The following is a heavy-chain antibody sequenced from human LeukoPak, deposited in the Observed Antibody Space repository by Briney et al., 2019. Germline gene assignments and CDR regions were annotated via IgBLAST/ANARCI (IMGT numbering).Heavy chain of an antibody. J-gene: IGHJ5*02. V-gene: IGHV4-4*09. CDR2: IYTSGST. Sequence: SETLSLTCTVSGGSISSYYWSWIRQPPGKGLEWIGYIYTSGSTNYNPSLKSRVTISVDTSKNQFSLKLSSVTAADTAVYYCARGIVVRRGVVPAVTRFDPWGQGTLVTVSS. D-gene: IGHD2-2*01. CDR1: GGSISSYY. CDR3: ARGIVVRRGVVPAVTRFDP.